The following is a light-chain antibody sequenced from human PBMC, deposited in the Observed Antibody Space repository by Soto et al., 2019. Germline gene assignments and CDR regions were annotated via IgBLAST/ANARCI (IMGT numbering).Light chain of an antibody. Sequence: QPVLPQPASVSVSPGQSSTISCTGTSSDVGGYNYVSWYQQHPGKAPKLMIYDVSNRPSGVSNRFSGSKSGNTASLTISGLQAEDEADYYCSSYTSSSTLYVFGTGTKVTVL. CDR1: SSDVGGYNY. V-gene: IGLV2-14*01. CDR3: SSYTSSSTLYV. CDR2: DVS. J-gene: IGLJ1*01.